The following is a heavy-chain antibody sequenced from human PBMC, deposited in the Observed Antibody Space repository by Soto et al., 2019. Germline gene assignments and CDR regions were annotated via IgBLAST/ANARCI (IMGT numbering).Heavy chain of an antibody. J-gene: IGHJ4*02. CDR3: ARTERGYSYGFDY. D-gene: IGHD5-18*01. CDR2: IYHSGST. V-gene: IGHV4-30-2*01. Sequence: QLQLQESGSGLVKPSQTLSLTCAVSGGSISSGGYSWSWIRQPPGKGLEWIGYIYHSGSTYYNPSLKSRVTISVDRSKTQFSLKLSSVTAADTAVYYSARTERGYSYGFDYWGQGTLVTVSS. CDR1: GGSISSGGYS.